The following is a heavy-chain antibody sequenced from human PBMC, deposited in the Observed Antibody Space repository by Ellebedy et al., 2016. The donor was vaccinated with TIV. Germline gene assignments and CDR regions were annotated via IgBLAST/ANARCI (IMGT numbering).Heavy chain of an antibody. CDR3: ARGLTGNSFDI. J-gene: IGHJ3*02. CDR1: GGSINSGDYY. V-gene: IGHV4-30-4*01. CDR2: IYYSGSA. Sequence: MPSETLSLTCTVHGGSINSGDYYWSWIRKPPGKGLERIGYIYYSGSAYYTSSLKGRVKISVDRSKKQISMELNSVTAADTAVYFCARGLTGNSFDIWGQGTMVTVSS. D-gene: IGHD1-20*01.